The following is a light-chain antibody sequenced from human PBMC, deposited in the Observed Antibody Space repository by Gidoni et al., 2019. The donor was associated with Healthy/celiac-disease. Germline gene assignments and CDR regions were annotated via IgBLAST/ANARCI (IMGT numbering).Light chain of an antibody. J-gene: IGKJ2*01. V-gene: IGKV3-20*01. CDR3: QQYGSSPLYT. CDR2: GAS. CDR1: QSVSSSY. Sequence: EIVLTQLPGTLSLSPEERATLSCRASQSVSSSYLAWYQQKPGQAPRLLIYGASGRATGIPDRFSGSGSGTDFTLTISRLEPEDVAVYYCQQYGSSPLYTFGQGTKLEIK.